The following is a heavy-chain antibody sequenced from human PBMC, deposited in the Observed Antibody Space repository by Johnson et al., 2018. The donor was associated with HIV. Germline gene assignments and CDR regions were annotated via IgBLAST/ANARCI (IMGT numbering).Heavy chain of an antibody. J-gene: IGHJ3*02. V-gene: IGHV3-11*04. D-gene: IGHD2-15*01. CDR2: ISRSGSTI. CDR3: AREGPYWAFDI. Sequence: QVQLVESGGGLVQPGGSLRLSCAASGFTFSDYYMSWIRQATGKGLEWVSNISRSGSTIYHADSVKGRLIISRDNAKNSLYLQMSSLRAEDTAVYYCAREGPYWAFDIWGQGTMVTVSS. CDR1: GFTFSDYY.